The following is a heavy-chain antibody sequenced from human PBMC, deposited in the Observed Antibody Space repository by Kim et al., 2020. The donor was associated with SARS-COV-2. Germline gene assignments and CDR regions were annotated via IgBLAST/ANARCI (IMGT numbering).Heavy chain of an antibody. V-gene: IGHV3-74*01. CDR3: ARSYSGRYWYFDL. J-gene: IGHJ2*01. Sequence: GGSLRLSCAASGFTFSSYWMHWVRQAPGKGLVWVSRINSDGSSTSYADSVKGRFTISRDNAKNTLYLQMNSLRAEDTAVYYCARSYSGRYWYFDLWGRGTLVTVSS. CDR1: GFTFSSYW. CDR2: INSDGSST. D-gene: IGHD1-26*01.